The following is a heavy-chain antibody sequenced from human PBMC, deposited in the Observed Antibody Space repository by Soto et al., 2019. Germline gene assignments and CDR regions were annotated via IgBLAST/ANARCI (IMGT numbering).Heavy chain of an antibody. Sequence: PSETLSLTCTVSGGSMRNYFWTWIRQPPGKGLEWIGYIHYSGATSFFSSYNPSLRGRVTISEDTSKNQFSLTLNSVTAADTAVYYCATDPGGPPLNRFDSWGHGTLVTVSS. J-gene: IGHJ5*01. CDR1: GGSMRNYF. V-gene: IGHV4-59*12. D-gene: IGHD3-16*01. CDR3: ATDPGGPPLNRFDS. CDR2: IHYSGATSFFS.